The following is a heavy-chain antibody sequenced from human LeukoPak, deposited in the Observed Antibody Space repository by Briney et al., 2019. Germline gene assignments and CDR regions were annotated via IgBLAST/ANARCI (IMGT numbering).Heavy chain of an antibody. CDR1: GGSISSYY. V-gene: IGHV4-4*07. J-gene: IGHJ4*02. Sequence: PSETLSLTCTVSGGSISSYYWSWIRQPAGKGLEWIGRIYTSGSTNYNPSLKSRVTMSVDTSKNQFSLKLSSVTAADTAAYYCARGYCSGGSCYPSGFDYWGQGTLVTVSS. D-gene: IGHD2-15*01. CDR3: ARGYCSGGSCYPSGFDY. CDR2: IYTSGST.